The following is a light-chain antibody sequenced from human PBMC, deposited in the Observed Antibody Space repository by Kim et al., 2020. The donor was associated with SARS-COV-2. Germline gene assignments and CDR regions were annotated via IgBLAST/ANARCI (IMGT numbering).Light chain of an antibody. CDR1: KGMNND. V-gene: IGKV1-27*01. Sequence: SVGDRVTITGRASKGMNNDLACYQQKPGRAPRLLIYAASTLQSGVPSRFSGSGSGTDFTLTISSLQPEDFATYYCQKYNSAPALTFGGGTKVDIK. CDR2: AAS. CDR3: QKYNSAPALT. J-gene: IGKJ4*01.